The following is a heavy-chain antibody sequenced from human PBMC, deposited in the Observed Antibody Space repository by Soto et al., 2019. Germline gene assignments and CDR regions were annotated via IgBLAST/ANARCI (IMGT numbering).Heavy chain of an antibody. CDR3: AKDLVPGDGYIVLDY. D-gene: IGHD5-12*01. V-gene: IGHV3-23*01. CDR2: LAKTGGST. J-gene: IGHJ4*02. CDR1: GFTFSGYA. Sequence: HPGGSLRLSCAASGFTFSGYAMNWVRQAPGKGLEWVSSLAKTGGSTNYADSVKGRFTISRDNSKNTLYLQMNSLRDEDTAVYYCAKDLVPGDGYIVLDYWGQGTLVTVSS.